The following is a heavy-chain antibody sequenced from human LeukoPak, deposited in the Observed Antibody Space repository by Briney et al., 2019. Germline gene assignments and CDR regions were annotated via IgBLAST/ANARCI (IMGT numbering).Heavy chain of an antibody. CDR2: FDPEDGET. V-gene: IGHV1-24*01. J-gene: IGHJ4*02. Sequence: ASVKVSCKVPGYTLTELSMHWVRQAPGKGLEWMGGFDPEDGETIYAQKFQGRVTMTEDTSTDTAYMELSSLRSEDTAVYYCATAFRYCSSTSCYSLYWGQGTLVTVSS. CDR3: ATAFRYCSSTSCYSLY. CDR1: GYTLTELS. D-gene: IGHD2-2*01.